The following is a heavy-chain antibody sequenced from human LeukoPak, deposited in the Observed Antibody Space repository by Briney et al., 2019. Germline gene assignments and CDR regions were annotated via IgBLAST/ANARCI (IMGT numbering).Heavy chain of an antibody. CDR3: ARDLRPYSSSWDY. D-gene: IGHD6-13*01. Sequence: GGSLRLSCAASGFTFSSYWMSWVRQTPGKGLEWVANIYQDGSEKYYVDSVKGRFTISRDNAKNSLYLQMNSLRAEDTAVYYCARDLRPYSSSWDYWGQGTLVTVSS. J-gene: IGHJ4*02. V-gene: IGHV3-7*05. CDR1: GFTFSSYW. CDR2: IYQDGSEK.